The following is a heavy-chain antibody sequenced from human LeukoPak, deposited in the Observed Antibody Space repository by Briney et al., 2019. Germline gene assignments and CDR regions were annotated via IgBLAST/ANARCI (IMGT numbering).Heavy chain of an antibody. CDR3: ARGRGGLTKYYFDY. D-gene: IGHD2-15*01. V-gene: IGHV3-13*01. Sequence: GGSLRLSCAASGFTFSSYDMHWVRQATGKGLEWVSAIGTAGDTYYPGSVKGRFTISRENAKNSLYLQMNSLRAGDTAVYYCARGRGGLTKYYFDYWAREPWSPSPQ. CDR1: GFTFSSYD. J-gene: IGHJ4*02. CDR2: IGTAGDT.